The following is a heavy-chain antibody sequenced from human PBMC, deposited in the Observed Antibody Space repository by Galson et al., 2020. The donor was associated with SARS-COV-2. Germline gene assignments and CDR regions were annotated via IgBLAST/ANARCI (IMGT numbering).Heavy chain of an antibody. CDR3: ARGDRGNDYFDY. J-gene: IGHJ4*02. CDR1: GFTFSSYW. D-gene: IGHD3-16*01. V-gene: IGHV3-74*01. CDR2: IYSEGSST. Sequence: ALHGESLKISCAASGFTFSSYWMHWVRQAPGKGLVWVSRIYSEGSSTSYADSVKGRFTISGDNAKNTLYLQMNSLRAEDTAVYYCARGDRGNDYFDYWGQGTLVTVSS.